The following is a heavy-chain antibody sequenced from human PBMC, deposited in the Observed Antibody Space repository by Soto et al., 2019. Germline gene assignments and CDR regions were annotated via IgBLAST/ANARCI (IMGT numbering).Heavy chain of an antibody. V-gene: IGHV1-2*02. CDR1: GPTFIAYY. CDR3: ASVSVDVPE. Sequence: QLVQSGAEVKKPGASVRVSCKTSGPTFIAYYIHWVRQAPGQGLEWMGWIDPKSGGTTYEQKFLGRVTMTRDTYINTAYMDLNRLTSDDTAVYYCASVSVDVPEWGQGTLITVSS. CDR2: IDPKSGGT. D-gene: IGHD3-16*01. J-gene: IGHJ4*02.